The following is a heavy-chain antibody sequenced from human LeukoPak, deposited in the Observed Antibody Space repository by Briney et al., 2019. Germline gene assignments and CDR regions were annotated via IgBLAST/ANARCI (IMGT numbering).Heavy chain of an antibody. J-gene: IGHJ5*02. CDR3: ARYASGGYYWFDP. V-gene: IGHV4-39*01. D-gene: IGHD3-10*01. CDR1: GGSISSTSYH. CDR2: VYYTGSA. Sequence: SETLSHTCTVSGGSISSTSYHWAWLRPPPGKGLEWIATVYYTGSAYYNPSLKSRVTISVDTSKSQFSLKLSSVTTADTALYCCARYASGGYYWFDPWGQGTLVTVSS.